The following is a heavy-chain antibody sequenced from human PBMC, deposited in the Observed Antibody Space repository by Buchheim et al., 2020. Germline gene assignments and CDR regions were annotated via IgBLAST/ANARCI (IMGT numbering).Heavy chain of an antibody. CDR1: GGSFSGYY. D-gene: IGHD3-10*01. J-gene: IGHJ4*02. CDR3: ARAPPKFMVRGVISSYFDY. CDR2: INHSGST. Sequence: QVQLQQWGAGLLKPSETLSLTCAVYGGSFSGYYWSWIRQPPGKGLEWIGEINHSGSTNYNPSLKSRVTISVDTSKNQFSLRLSSVTAANTAVYSCARAPPKFMVRGVISSYFDYWGQGTL. V-gene: IGHV4-34*01.